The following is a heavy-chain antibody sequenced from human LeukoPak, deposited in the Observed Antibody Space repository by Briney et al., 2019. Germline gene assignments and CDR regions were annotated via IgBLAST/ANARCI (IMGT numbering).Heavy chain of an antibody. D-gene: IGHD6-13*01. Sequence: GGSLRLSCAASGFTFSSYSMNWVRQAPGKGLEWVSSISSSSSYIYYADSVKGRFTISRDNAKNSLYLQMNSLRAEDTAVYYCARDSRVYSSTPSYYFDYWGQGTLVTVSS. CDR3: ARDSRVYSSTPSYYFDY. CDR1: GFTFSSYS. CDR2: ISSSSSYI. V-gene: IGHV3-21*01. J-gene: IGHJ4*02.